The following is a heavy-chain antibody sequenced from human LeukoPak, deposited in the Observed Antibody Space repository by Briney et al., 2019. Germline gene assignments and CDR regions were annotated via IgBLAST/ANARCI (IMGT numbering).Heavy chain of an antibody. CDR1: GGTFSSYA. Sequence: GASVKVSCKASGGTFSSYAISWVRQAPGQGLEWMGGIIPIFGTANYAQKFQGRVTITADESTSTAYMELSSLRSEDTAVYYCARARLIPNVVTILEYWGQGTLVTVSS. J-gene: IGHJ4*02. D-gene: IGHD2-21*02. V-gene: IGHV1-69*13. CDR3: ARARLIPNVVTILEY. CDR2: IIPIFGTA.